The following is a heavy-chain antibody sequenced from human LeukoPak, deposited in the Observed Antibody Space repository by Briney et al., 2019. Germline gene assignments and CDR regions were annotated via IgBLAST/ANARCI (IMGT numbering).Heavy chain of an antibody. CDR2: INPSAGST. J-gene: IGHJ5*02. D-gene: IGHD3-16*02. CDR3: ARGLGELSLPSFWFDP. CDR1: GYTFTSYF. V-gene: IGHV1-46*01. Sequence: ASVKVSCKASGYTFTSYFIHWVRQAPGQGLEWMGIINPSAGSTTYAQKFQGRVTMTRDTSTSTVYMELSGLTSGDTAVYYCARGLGELSLPSFWFDPWGHGTLVTGSS.